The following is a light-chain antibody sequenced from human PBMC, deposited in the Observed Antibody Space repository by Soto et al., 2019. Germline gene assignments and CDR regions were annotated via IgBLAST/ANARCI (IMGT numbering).Light chain of an antibody. CDR1: QSLSPDY. J-gene: IGKJ2*01. CDR2: SAS. V-gene: IGKV3-20*01. Sequence: EIVLTQSPGTLSLYPGEGATLSCRASQSLSPDYLAWFQQRPGQAPGLLIYSASRRAAGIPDRFSGSGSGTDFTLTISRLEPEDFAVYYCQQYVRAPHTFGQGTGWRSN. CDR3: QQYVRAPHT.